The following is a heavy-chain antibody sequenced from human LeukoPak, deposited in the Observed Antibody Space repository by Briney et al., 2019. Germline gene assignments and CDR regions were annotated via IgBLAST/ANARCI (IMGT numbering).Heavy chain of an antibody. CDR3: ATLLGGYYYGSGSLFDY. CDR1: GGSISSSSYY. J-gene: IGHJ4*02. Sequence: SETLSLTCTVSGGSISSSSYYWGWIRQPPGKGLEWIESIYYSGSTYYNPSLKSRVTISVDTSKNQFSLKLSSVTAADTAVYYCATLLGGYYYGSGSLFDYWGQGTLVTVSS. V-gene: IGHV4-39*07. CDR2: IYYSGST. D-gene: IGHD3-10*01.